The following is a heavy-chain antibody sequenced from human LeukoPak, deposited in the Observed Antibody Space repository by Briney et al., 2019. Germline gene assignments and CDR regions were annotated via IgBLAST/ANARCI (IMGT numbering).Heavy chain of an antibody. J-gene: IGHJ4*02. V-gene: IGHV3-53*01. D-gene: IGHD3-9*01. CDR1: GFTFSGSA. CDR2: IYSGGST. CDR3: ARDRGDILTGYFAS. Sequence: PGGSLRLSCAASGFTFSGSALHWVRQAPGKGLEWVSVIYSGGSTYYADSVKGRFTISRDNSKNTLYLQMNSLRAEDTAVYYCARDRGDILTGYFASWGQGTLVTVSS.